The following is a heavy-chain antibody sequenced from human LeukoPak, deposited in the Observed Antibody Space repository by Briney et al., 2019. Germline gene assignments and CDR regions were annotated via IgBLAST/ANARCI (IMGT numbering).Heavy chain of an antibody. CDR2: IRNKAADYST. J-gene: IGHJ4*02. Sequence: GGSLRLSCEASGFTFSSLYMDWVRQAPGKGLEWVGRIRNKAADYSTDYASSVKGRFTISRDNSRNPLYLQMSTLKTEDTSLYYCVRVRPGDSFDFWGQRTLVTVSS. D-gene: IGHD4-17*01. CDR3: VRVRPGDSFDF. CDR1: GFTFSSLY. V-gene: IGHV3-72*01.